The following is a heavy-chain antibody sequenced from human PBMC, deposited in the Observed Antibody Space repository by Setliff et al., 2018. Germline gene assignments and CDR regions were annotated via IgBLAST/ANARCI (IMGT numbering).Heavy chain of an antibody. J-gene: IGHJ4*02. CDR3: STKGVPGT. CDR1: GFTFSDYY. D-gene: IGHD1-1*01. Sequence: GGSLRLSCAASGFTFSDYYMSWIRQTPGEGLEWVSYISSRGITYYPESVKGRFTIARDNAKNSVYLQMDSLREEDTAVYVCSTKGVPGTGGQGILVTVSS. CDR2: ISSRGIT. V-gene: IGHV3-11*01.